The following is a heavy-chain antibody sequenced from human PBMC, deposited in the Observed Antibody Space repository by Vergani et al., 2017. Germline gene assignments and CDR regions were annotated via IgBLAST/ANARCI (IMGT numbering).Heavy chain of an antibody. CDR1: GGSFSGYY. Sequence: QVQLQQWGAGLLKPSETLSLTCAVYGGSFSGYYWSWIRQPPGKGLEWIGEINHSGSTNYNPSVKSRVTISVDTSKNQFSLKLSSVTAADTAVYYCARAQRYCSSTSCYRGLDYWGQGTLVTVSS. D-gene: IGHD2-2*02. V-gene: IGHV4-34*01. CDR3: ARAQRYCSSTSCYRGLDY. CDR2: INHSGST. J-gene: IGHJ4*02.